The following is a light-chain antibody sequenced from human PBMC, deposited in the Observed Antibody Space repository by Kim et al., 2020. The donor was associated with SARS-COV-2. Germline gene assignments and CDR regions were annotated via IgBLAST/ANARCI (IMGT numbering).Light chain of an antibody. CDR1: SSDFGGYNH. CDR3: SSYTTTSTWV. J-gene: IGLJ3*02. CDR2: DVS. Sequence: QSALTQPASVSGSPGQSITISCTGTSSDFGGYNHVSWYQQHPGRAPKALIYDVSERPSGVSNRFSGSKSGNTASLAISGLQAEDEADYYCSSYTTTSTWVFGGGTKVTVL. V-gene: IGLV2-14*01.